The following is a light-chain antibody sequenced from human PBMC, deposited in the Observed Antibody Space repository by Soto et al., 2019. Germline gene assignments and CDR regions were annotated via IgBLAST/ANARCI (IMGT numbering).Light chain of an antibody. J-gene: IGKJ1*01. CDR1: QSIRYY. V-gene: IGKV1-5*01. CDR3: QHHNSYSQT. CDR2: GAS. Sequence: DIQLTQSPPTLSASVGDRVTITCRASQSIRYYLAWYQQMPGKAPKLLIYGASSLQSGVPSRFSGSGSGTEFTLTISSLQPEDFATYFCQHHNSYSQTFGQGTKVDIK.